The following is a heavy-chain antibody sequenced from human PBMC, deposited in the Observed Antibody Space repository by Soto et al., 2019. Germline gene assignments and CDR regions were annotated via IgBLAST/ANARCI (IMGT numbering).Heavy chain of an antibody. CDR1: GYTFTGYY. Sequence: ASVEVSCKDSGYTFTGYYMHWVRQAPGQGLEWMGWINPNSGGTNYAQKFQGRVTMTRDTSISTAYMELSRLRSDDTAVYYCARRYYDSSGYFDYWGQGTLVTVSS. CDR3: ARRYYDSSGYFDY. J-gene: IGHJ4*02. V-gene: IGHV1-2*02. D-gene: IGHD3-22*01. CDR2: INPNSGGT.